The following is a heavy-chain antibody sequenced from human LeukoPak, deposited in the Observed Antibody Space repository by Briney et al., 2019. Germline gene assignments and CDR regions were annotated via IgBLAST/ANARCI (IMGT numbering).Heavy chain of an antibody. CDR3: ARAPAMRSSSWTPRDY. J-gene: IGHJ4*02. V-gene: IGHV1-8*01. CDR1: GYTFTSYD. D-gene: IGHD6-13*01. CDR2: MNPNSGNT. Sequence: ASVKVSCKASGYTFTSYDINWVRQATGQGLEWMGWMNPNSGNTGYAQKFQGRVTMTRNTSISTAYMELSSLRSEDTAVYYCARAPAMRSSSWTPRDYWGQGTLVTVSS.